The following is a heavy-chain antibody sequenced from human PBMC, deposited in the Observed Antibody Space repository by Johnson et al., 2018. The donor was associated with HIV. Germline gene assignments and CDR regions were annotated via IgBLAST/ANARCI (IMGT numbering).Heavy chain of an antibody. Sequence: QVQLVESGGGVVQPGRSLRLSCAASGFTFSNYAIHWVRQAPGKGLEWVAVISSDGNNKHYADSVKGRFSISRDNSKNTLYLQMNSLRVEDTALYYCARDRARWSSGWYNDAFDIWGQGTMVTVSS. V-gene: IGHV3-30-3*01. CDR2: ISSDGNNK. J-gene: IGHJ3*02. CDR1: GFTFSNYA. CDR3: ARDRARWSSGWYNDAFDI. D-gene: IGHD6-19*01.